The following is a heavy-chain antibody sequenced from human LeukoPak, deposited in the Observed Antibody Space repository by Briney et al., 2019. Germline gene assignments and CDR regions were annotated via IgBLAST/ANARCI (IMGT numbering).Heavy chain of an antibody. Sequence: PSETLSLTCTVSGGSISSYYRSWIRQPPGKGLEWIGYIYYSGSTNYNPSLKSRVTISVDTSKNQFSLKLSSVTAADTAVYYCARHDDYGDYYFDYWGQGTLVTVSS. CDR2: IYYSGST. V-gene: IGHV4-59*08. CDR3: ARHDDYGDYYFDY. J-gene: IGHJ4*02. CDR1: GGSISSYY. D-gene: IGHD4-17*01.